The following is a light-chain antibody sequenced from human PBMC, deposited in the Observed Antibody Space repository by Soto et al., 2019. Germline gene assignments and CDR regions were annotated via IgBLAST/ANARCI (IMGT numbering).Light chain of an antibody. V-gene: IGKV3-20*01. J-gene: IGKJ4*01. CDR1: QSVSSSY. Sequence: ISLTQSPGTLSLAPGERATLSCRASQSVSSSYLAWYQQKAGQAPRLLIYAASRRATGIPDRFSGSGSGTDFTLTISRLEPEDFALYYCQQYDKSVLTFGGGTKVDIK. CDR3: QQYDKSVLT. CDR2: AAS.